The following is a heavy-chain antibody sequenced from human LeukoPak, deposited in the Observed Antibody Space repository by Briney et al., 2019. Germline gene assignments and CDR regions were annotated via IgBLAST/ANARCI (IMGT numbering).Heavy chain of an antibody. CDR2: MSYDGNNK. J-gene: IGHJ4*02. V-gene: IGHV3-30*18. CDR1: GFTFSSFG. D-gene: IGHD3-9*01. Sequence: GGSLRLSCSASGFTFSSFGMHWVRQAPGKGLEWVTLMSYDGNNKYSADSVRGRFSISRDNSKNTLYLQMNSLRAEDTAVYYCAKDYAHYYDILTGYYDYWGQGTLVTVSS. CDR3: AKDYAHYYDILTGYYDY.